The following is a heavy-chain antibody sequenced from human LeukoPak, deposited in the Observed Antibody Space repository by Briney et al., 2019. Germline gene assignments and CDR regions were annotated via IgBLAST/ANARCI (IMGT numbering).Heavy chain of an antibody. CDR1: GFTFSSYW. Sequence: GGSLRLSCAVSGFTFSSYWTSWVRQAPGRGREGVATIKQVGSEKYYVDSVKGRFANSRDNAKTSMQLQMNSRRAEDTAVYYCARGSYGSGSYYIAHWFAPWGQGTLVTVSS. CDR3: ARGSYGSGSYYIAHWFAP. J-gene: IGHJ5*02. CDR2: IKQVGSEK. V-gene: IGHV3-7*01. D-gene: IGHD3-10*01.